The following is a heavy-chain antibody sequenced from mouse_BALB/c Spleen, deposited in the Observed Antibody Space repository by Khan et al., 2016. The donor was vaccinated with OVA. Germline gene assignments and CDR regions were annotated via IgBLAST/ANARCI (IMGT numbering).Heavy chain of an antibody. J-gene: IGHJ3*01. V-gene: IGHV1S132*01. Sequence: QVQLQQSEAELVKPGASVKLFCKTSGYTFTNYWIQWIKQRPGQGLEWIGEIFPGTGTTYYNENFKGKATLTIDTSSTTAYMQLSSLTSEDSAVYFCARGYFGNYEFAYWGQGTLVTVSA. CDR2: IFPGTGTT. CDR3: ARGYFGNYEFAY. D-gene: IGHD2-1*01. CDR1: GYTFTNYW.